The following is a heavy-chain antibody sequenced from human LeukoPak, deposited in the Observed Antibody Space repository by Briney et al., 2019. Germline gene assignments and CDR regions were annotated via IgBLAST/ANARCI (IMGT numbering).Heavy chain of an antibody. CDR3: ARGHGSGSYYKTPYMDV. D-gene: IGHD3-10*01. J-gene: IGHJ6*03. Sequence: ASVKVSCKASGYTFTSYGISWVRQAPGQGLEWMGWISAYNGNTNYAQKLQGRVTMTTDTSTSTAYMELRSLRSDDTAVYYCARGHGSGSYYKTPYMDVWGRGTTVTVSS. CDR2: ISAYNGNT. CDR1: GYTFTSYG. V-gene: IGHV1-18*01.